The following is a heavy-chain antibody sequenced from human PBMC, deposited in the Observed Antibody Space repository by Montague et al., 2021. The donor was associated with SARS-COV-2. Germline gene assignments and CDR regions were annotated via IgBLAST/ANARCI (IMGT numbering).Heavy chain of an antibody. Sequence: SLLLSFSASGFTFGSYAMSWVRQAPGKGLEWVSAISGSGGSTYYADSVKGRFTISRDNSKNTLYLQMNSLRAEDTAVYYCAKTLMTTVTTWAFDIWGQGTMVTVSS. J-gene: IGHJ3*02. CDR1: GFTFGSYA. CDR2: ISGSGGST. D-gene: IGHD4-17*01. V-gene: IGHV3-23*01. CDR3: AKTLMTTVTTWAFDI.